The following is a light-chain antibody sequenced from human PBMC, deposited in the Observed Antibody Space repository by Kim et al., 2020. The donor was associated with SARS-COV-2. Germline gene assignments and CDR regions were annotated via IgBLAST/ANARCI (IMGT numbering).Light chain of an antibody. CDR2: GAS. CDR3: KQNNNWPLT. CDR1: QSVSSN. Sequence: IVMTQSPATLSVSPGERATLSCRASQSVSSNLAWYQQKPGQAPRLLIYGASTRATGIPARFSGSGSGTEFTLTISSLQSEDFAVYYCKQNNNWPLTFGGGNKVEIK. J-gene: IGKJ4*01. V-gene: IGKV3-15*01.